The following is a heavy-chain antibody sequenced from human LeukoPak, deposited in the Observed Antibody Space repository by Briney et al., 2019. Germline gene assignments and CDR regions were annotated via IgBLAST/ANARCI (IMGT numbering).Heavy chain of an antibody. CDR2: ISSSSSYK. D-gene: IGHD6-13*01. V-gene: IGHV3-21*01. CDR3: ARGPYSSSWYDYFDS. Sequence: GGSLRLSCAASGFTFSSYSMNWVRQAPGKGLEWVSSISSSSSYKYYADSVKGRFTISRDNAKNSLYLQMNSLRAEDTAVYYCARGPYSSSWYDYFDSWGQGTLVTVSS. CDR1: GFTFSSYS. J-gene: IGHJ4*02.